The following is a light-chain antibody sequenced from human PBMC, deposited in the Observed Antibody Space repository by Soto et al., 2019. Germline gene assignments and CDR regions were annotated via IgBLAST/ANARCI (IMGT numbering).Light chain of an antibody. Sequence: EIVLTQSPATLSLSPGERAALSCRASQSVSSFLAWYQQKPGQAPRLLIYDASNRATGIPARFSGSGSGTDFTLTISSLEPEDFVVYYCQQRSSWPQTLGQGTKVDIK. J-gene: IGKJ1*01. V-gene: IGKV3-11*01. CDR1: QSVSSF. CDR2: DAS. CDR3: QQRSSWPQT.